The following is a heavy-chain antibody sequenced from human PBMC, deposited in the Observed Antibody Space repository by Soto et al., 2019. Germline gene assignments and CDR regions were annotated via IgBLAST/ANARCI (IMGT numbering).Heavy chain of an antibody. Sequence: SVKVSCKALGNTFTYRYLHWVRQAPGQAFEWMGWITPFNGDVHYAQKFQERVTITRDRSINTAYMQMSSLRSEDTAMYFCASGGAGSGPFTWELPDHWGQGTLVTVSS. CDR2: ITPFNGDV. J-gene: IGHJ4*02. CDR1: GNTFTYRY. V-gene: IGHV1-45*02. CDR3: ASGGAGSGPFTWELPDH. D-gene: IGHD1-26*01.